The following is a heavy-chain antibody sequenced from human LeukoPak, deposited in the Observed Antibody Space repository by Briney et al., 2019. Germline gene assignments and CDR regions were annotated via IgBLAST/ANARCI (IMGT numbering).Heavy chain of an antibody. CDR2: FDPEDGET. CDR3: ATSFMVRGGRFDP. D-gene: IGHD3-10*01. V-gene: IGHV1-24*01. J-gene: IGHJ5*02. Sequence: SVKLSCKVSGYTLTELSMHWVRQAPAKGPELMAGFDPEDGETIYAQKFQGRVTMTEDTSTDTAYMELSSLRSEDTAVYYCATSFMVRGGRFDPWGQGTLVTVSS. CDR1: GYTLTELS.